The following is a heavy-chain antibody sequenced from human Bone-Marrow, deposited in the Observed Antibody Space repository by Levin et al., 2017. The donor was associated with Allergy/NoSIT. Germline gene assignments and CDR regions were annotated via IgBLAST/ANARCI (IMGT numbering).Heavy chain of an antibody. D-gene: IGHD5-12*01. J-gene: IGHJ5*01. Sequence: SCAASGFTFSSYGMHWVRQAPGKGLEWVAVISYDGSDKYDSDSVKGRFTISRDNSKNTLYLQMNSLRGEDTAVYYCAKGRYRRQQTNWFDSWGQGTLVTVSS. V-gene: IGHV3-30*18. CDR1: GFTFSSYG. CDR2: ISYDGSDK. CDR3: AKGRYRRQQTNWFDS.